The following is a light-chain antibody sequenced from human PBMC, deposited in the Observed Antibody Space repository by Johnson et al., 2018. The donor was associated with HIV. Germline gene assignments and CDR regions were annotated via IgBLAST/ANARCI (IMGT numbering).Light chain of an antibody. V-gene: IGLV1-51*01. Sequence: QSVLTQAPSVSAAPGQKVTISCSGSSSNIGNNYVSWYQLLPGTAPKLLIYDNNKRPSGIPDRFSGSKSGTSATLGITGLQTGDEADYYCGTWDSSLRAYNYVFGSGTKVTVL. CDR3: GTWDSSLRAYNYV. J-gene: IGLJ1*01. CDR1: SSNIGNNY. CDR2: DNN.